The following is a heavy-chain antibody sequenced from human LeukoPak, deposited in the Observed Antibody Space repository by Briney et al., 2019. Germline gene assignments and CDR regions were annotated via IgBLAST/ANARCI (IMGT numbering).Heavy chain of an antibody. CDR3: ARHYDNDGYYYAHFDY. CDR1: VGSPTRYN. J-gene: IGHJ4*02. CDR2: IYYRSS. Sequence: PETLSLSPALPVGSPTRYNWSTGRQPPREGVGWRGYIYYRSSNYIYSLKSRVTISIDTSKNQLYLKLSSVTAADTAVYDCARHYDNDGYYYAHFDYWGQGTMVTVSS. D-gene: IGHD3-22*01. V-gene: IGHV4-59*08.